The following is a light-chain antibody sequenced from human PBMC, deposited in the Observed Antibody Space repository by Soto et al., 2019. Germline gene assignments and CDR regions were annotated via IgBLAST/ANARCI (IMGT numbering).Light chain of an antibody. CDR2: GAS. V-gene: IGKV1-27*01. CDR1: QGISTT. J-gene: IGKJ4*01. Sequence: DIQMTQSPSSLSASVGDTVTITCRARQGISTTLAWYPQKPGKAPQLLIYGASTLHSGVPTRFSGSESGTDFFLTISSLQLEDFATYYCQKYDNAPLTLGGGSKVEIK. CDR3: QKYDNAPLT.